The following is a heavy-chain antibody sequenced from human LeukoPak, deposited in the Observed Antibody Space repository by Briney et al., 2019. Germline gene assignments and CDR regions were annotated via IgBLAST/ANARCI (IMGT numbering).Heavy chain of an antibody. J-gene: IGHJ4*02. CDR2: INSDGSST. V-gene: IGHV3-74*01. CDR3: TTNPIGGFDY. D-gene: IGHD3-3*01. Sequence: GGSLRLSCAASGFTFSRYWMHWVRQAPGKGLVWVSRINSDGSSTSYADSVKGRFTISGDNAKNTLYVQMNSLRAEDTAVYYCTTNPIGGFDYWGQGTLVTVSS. CDR1: GFTFSRYW.